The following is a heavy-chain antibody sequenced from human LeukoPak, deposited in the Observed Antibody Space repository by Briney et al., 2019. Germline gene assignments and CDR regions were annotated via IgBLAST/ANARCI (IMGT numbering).Heavy chain of an antibody. V-gene: IGHV3-23*01. Sequence: PGRSLRLSCAASGITFSTYGMYWVRQAPGKGLEWVSAISGSGGSTYYADSVKGRFTISRDNSKNTLYLQMNSLRAEDTAVYYCAKDRGGYDTLDYWGQGTLVTVSS. CDR1: GITFSTYG. CDR3: AKDRGGYDTLDY. CDR2: ISGSGGST. D-gene: IGHD5-12*01. J-gene: IGHJ4*02.